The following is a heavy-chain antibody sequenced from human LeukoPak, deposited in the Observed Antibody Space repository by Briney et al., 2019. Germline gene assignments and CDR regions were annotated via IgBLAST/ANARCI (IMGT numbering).Heavy chain of an antibody. CDR2: INTDGSIT. CDR3: ASLGTLVP. D-gene: IGHD3-9*01. CDR1: GFTFSTYS. V-gene: IGHV3-74*01. J-gene: IGHJ5*02. Sequence: PGGSLRLSCAASGFTFSTYSMHWVRQAPGKGLVWVSRINTDGSITTYADSVKGRFTISRDNAKNTLYLQVNSLRDEDTAVYYCASLGTLVPWGQGTLVTVSS.